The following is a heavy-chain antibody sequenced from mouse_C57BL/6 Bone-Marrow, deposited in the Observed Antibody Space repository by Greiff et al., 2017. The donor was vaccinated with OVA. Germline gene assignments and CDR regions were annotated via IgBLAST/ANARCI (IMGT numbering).Heavy chain of an antibody. CDR1: GYTFTSYW. V-gene: IGHV1-55*01. CDR2: IYPGSGST. CDR3: ARRRVRARGFAY. D-gene: IGHD3-2*02. Sequence: VQLQQPGAELVKPGASVKMSCKASGYTFTSYWITWVKQRPGQGLEWIGDIYPGSGSTNYNEKFKSKATLTVDTSSSTAYMQLSSLTSADSAVYYGARRRVRARGFAYWGQGTLVPVSA. J-gene: IGHJ3*01.